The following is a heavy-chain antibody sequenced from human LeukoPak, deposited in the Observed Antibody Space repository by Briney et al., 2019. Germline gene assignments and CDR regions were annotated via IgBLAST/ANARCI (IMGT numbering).Heavy chain of an antibody. V-gene: IGHV3-23*01. CDR3: AKTRPLDSSSWSHGDY. D-gene: IGHD6-13*01. J-gene: IGHJ4*02. Sequence: GGSLRLSCAASGFTFSSYAMSWVRQAPGKGLEWVSAISGSGDSTYYGDSVKGRFTISRDNSKNTPYLQMNSLRAEDTAVYYCAKTRPLDSSSWSHGDYWGQGTLVTVSS. CDR2: ISGSGDST. CDR1: GFTFSSYA.